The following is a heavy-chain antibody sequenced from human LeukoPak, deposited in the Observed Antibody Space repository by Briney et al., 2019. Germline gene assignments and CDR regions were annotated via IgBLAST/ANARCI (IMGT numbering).Heavy chain of an antibody. D-gene: IGHD3-16*01. J-gene: IGHJ6*02. CDR3: ARGPAGDSYYYYGMDV. CDR1: GFTFDDYA. V-gene: IGHV3-9*01. CDR2: ISWNSGSI. Sequence: GGSLRLSCAASGFTFDDYAMHWVRQAPGKGLEWVSGISWNSGSIGYADSVKGRFTISRDNAKNSLYLQMNSLRAEDTAVYYCARGPAGDSYYYYGMDVWGQGTTVTVSS.